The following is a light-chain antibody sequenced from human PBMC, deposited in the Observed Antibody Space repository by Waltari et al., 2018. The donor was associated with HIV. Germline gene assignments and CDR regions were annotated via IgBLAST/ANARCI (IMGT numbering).Light chain of an antibody. J-gene: IGLJ2*01. CDR2: QSK. V-gene: IGLV3-1*01. CDR1: ELGNKD. Sequence: SYELAQPHSVYVSPGQTAIISCSGDELGNKDACCHQQKPGQSPVLVIFQSKRRPSGIPERFSGSNSGNTATLTISGAQAVDEADYYCQAWDSNTAVFGGGTKLTVL. CDR3: QAWDSNTAV.